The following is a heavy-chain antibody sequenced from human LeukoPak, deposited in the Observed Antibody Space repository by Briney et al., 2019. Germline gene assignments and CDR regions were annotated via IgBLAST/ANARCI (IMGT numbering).Heavy chain of an antibody. CDR1: GYSISSGYY. CDR3: ARGQGGQRGNYYDFWSGYSYHFDY. D-gene: IGHD3-3*01. J-gene: IGHJ4*02. Sequence: PSETLSLTCTVSGYSISSGYYWGWIRQPPGKGLGWTGSIYHSGSTYYNPSLKSRVTISVDTSKNQFSLKLSSVTAADTAVYYCARGQGGQRGNYYDFWSGYSYHFDYWGQGTLVTVSS. V-gene: IGHV4-38-2*02. CDR2: IYHSGST.